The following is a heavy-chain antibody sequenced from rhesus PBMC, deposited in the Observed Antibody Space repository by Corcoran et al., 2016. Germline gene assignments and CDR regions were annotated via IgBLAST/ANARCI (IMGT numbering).Heavy chain of an antibody. V-gene: IGHV4-122*02. CDR1: GGSIRNDNHY. CDR2: ISYSGKT. Sequence: QVQLQESGPGLLKPSETLSLTCAVSGGSIRNDNHYWSGIRQPPGKGMEWIGYISYSGKTRYNSSLERRVSISRDTSKNQFSLKLNSVTAADTAVYYCARDRGNYYSGSYYYVWGRGILVTVSS. J-gene: IGHJ5-2*02. D-gene: IGHD3-16*01. CDR3: ARDRGNYYSGSYYYV.